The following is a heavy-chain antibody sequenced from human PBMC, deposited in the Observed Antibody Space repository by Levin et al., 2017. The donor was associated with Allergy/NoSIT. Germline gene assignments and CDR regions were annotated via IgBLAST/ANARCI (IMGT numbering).Heavy chain of an antibody. Sequence: PGGSLRLSCAASGFTFSSYGMHWVRQAPGKGLEWVAVISYDGSNKYYADSVKGRFTISRDNSKNTLYLQMNSLRAEDTAVYYCANVSQGPYFDYWGQGTLVTVSS. CDR1: GFTFSSYG. J-gene: IGHJ4*02. V-gene: IGHV3-30*18. CDR3: ANVSQGPYFDY. CDR2: ISYDGSNK.